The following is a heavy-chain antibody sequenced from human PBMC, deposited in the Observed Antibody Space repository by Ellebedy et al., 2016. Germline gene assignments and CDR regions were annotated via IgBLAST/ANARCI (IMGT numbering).Heavy chain of an antibody. J-gene: IGHJ5*02. CDR2: IYAGGTI. D-gene: IGHD2-2*01. V-gene: IGHV3-66*01. CDR3: VRVRICPACWFDT. Sequence: GESLKISCVISGFSVSSNYLSWVRQAPGKGLEWVSVIYAGGTIYYADSVKGRFTISRDNSKNTLHLQMNSLRVDDTAVYYCVRVRICPACWFDTWGQGTLVTVSS. CDR1: GFSVSSNY.